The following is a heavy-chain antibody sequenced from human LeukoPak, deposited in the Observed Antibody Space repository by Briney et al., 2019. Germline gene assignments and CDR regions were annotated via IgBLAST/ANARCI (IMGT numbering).Heavy chain of an antibody. D-gene: IGHD3-3*01. CDR2: VSDDGNNK. J-gene: IGHJ6*02. Sequence: GGSLRLSCAASGFTYSSHNMHWVRQAPGKGLEWVALVSDDGNNKYYADSVKGRFTISRDNSKNTLYLQMNSLRAEDTAVYYCARDQSRPGYYDFWSGYYDYGMDVWGQGTTVTVSS. V-gene: IGHV3-30-3*01. CDR1: GFTYSSHN. CDR3: ARDQSRPGYYDFWSGYYDYGMDV.